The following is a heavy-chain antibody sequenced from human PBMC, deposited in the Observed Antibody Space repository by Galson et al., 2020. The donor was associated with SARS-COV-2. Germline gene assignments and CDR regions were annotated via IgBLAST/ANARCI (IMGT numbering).Heavy chain of an antibody. CDR1: GGSIRSTGYY. D-gene: IGHD2-15*01. CDR3: ARDRNCSGGSCSYFDY. CDR2: IYYSGST. J-gene: IGHJ4*02. V-gene: IGHV4-31*03. Sequence: SETLSLTCTVPGGSIRSTGYYWSWNRQQPGKGREWIGYIYYSGSTNYNPSLKSRVTISVDTSKNQFSLNLSSVTAADTAVYDCARDRNCSGGSCSYFDYWGQVTLVSVSS.